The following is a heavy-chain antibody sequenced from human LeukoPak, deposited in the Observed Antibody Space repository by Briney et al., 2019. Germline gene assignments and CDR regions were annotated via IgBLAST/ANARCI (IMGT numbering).Heavy chain of an antibody. CDR2: ISAYNGNT. D-gene: IGHD3-10*01. Sequence: ASVKVSCKASGYTFTSYGISWVRQAPGQGLEWMGWISAYNGNTNYAQKLQGRVTMTTDTSTSTVYMELSSLRSEDTAVYYCARDQSPSWGSGSYCSLDYWGQGTLVTVSS. CDR3: ARDQSPSWGSGSYCSLDY. V-gene: IGHV1-18*01. J-gene: IGHJ4*02. CDR1: GYTFTSYG.